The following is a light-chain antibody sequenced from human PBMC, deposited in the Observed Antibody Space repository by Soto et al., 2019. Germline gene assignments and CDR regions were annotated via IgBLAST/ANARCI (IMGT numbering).Light chain of an antibody. CDR1: QSVSSSY. V-gene: IGKV3-20*01. CDR2: GAS. Sequence: IVLTQAAGTRTLSPGERATLSCRASQSVSSSYLAWYQQKPGQAPRLLIYGASSRATGIPDRFSGSGSGTDFTLTISRLEPEDFAVYSCQQYGSSQWTFGQGTKVDIK. CDR3: QQYGSSQWT. J-gene: IGKJ1*01.